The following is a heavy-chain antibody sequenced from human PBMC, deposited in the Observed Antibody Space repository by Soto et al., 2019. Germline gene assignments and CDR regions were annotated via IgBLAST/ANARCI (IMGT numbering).Heavy chain of an antibody. V-gene: IGHV3-23*01. CDR1: GLPFNSYA. D-gene: IGHD6-6*01. CDR2: ISGSGGGT. J-gene: IGHJ4*02. CDR3: AKTAAARPNLYLDF. Sequence: PGGSLRLFCAASGLPFNSYAMSWVRQAPGKGLEWVSVISGSGGGTYYADSVKGRFTISRDKSKNTLYLQMNSLRVEDTAVFYCAKTAAARPNLYLDFWGQGTLVTVSS.